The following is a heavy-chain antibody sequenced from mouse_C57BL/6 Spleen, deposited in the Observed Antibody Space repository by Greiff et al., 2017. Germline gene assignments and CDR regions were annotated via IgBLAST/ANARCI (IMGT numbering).Heavy chain of an antibody. D-gene: IGHD2-4*01. CDR3: ARQGDYDEGDWYFDV. CDR1: GFTFSSYG. V-gene: IGHV5-6*01. J-gene: IGHJ1*03. CDR2: ISSGGSYT. Sequence: EVKLMESGGDLVKPGGSLKLSCAASGFTFSSYGMSWVRQTPDKRLEWVATISSGGSYTYYPDSVKGRFTISRDNAKNTLYLQMSSLKSEDTAMYYCARQGDYDEGDWYFDVWGTGTTVTVSS.